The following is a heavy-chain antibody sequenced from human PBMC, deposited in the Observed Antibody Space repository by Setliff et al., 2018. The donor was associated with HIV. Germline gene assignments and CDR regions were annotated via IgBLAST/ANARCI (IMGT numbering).Heavy chain of an antibody. D-gene: IGHD2-21*01. CDR3: ARDKSDIVGEVWLDP. V-gene: IGHV1-8*01. Sequence: ASVKVSCKASGYTFTNYDINWVRLAPGHGLEWVGWMSPKSGYTDYAQKFQGRVTMTRNTSINTVYMELSSLKSEDTAVYYCARDKSDIVGEVWLDPWGQGTLVTVSS. CDR2: MSPKSGYT. CDR1: GYTFTNYD. J-gene: IGHJ5*02.